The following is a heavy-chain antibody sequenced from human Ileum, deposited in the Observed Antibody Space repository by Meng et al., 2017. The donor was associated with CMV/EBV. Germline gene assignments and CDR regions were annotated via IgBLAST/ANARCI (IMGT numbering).Heavy chain of an antibody. Sequence: SGYTFTDWTIQWVRQAPGQRLEWMGWINTGDGDTKYSQKFKGRVTIVRDTSATTAYMELRSLRSEDTGVYYCAKVGYCDSASCALDYWGQGTLVTVSS. CDR2: INTGDGDT. J-gene: IGHJ4*02. V-gene: IGHV1-3*04. CDR3: AKVGYCDSASCALDY. CDR1: GYTFTDWT. D-gene: IGHD2-2*01.